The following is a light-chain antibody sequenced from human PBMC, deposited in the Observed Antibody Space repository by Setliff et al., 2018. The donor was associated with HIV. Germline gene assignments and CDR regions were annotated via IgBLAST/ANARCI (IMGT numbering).Light chain of an antibody. Sequence: VLTQPASVSGSPGQSITISCTGTTSDVGGYNYVSWYQQHPGKAPKLIIYEVRNRPSGVSNRFSGSKSGNTDSLTISGLQAEDEADYYCSSYAITNTLPFGTGTKV. V-gene: IGLV2-14*01. CDR1: TSDVGGYNY. J-gene: IGLJ1*01. CDR2: EVR. CDR3: SSYAITNTLP.